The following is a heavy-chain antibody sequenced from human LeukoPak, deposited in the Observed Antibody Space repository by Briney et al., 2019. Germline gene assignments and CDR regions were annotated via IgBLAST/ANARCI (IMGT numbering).Heavy chain of an antibody. CDR1: GFTFSSYA. CDR2: ISGSGGST. CDR3: AKGSYYFDY. D-gene: IGHD1-26*01. Sequence: GGSLRLSCAASGFTFSSYAISWVRQAPGKGLEWVSSISGSGGSTYNADSVKGRFTISRDNSKNTLYLQMNSLRAEDTAVYYCAKGSYYFDYWGQGTLVTVSS. J-gene: IGHJ4*02. V-gene: IGHV3-23*01.